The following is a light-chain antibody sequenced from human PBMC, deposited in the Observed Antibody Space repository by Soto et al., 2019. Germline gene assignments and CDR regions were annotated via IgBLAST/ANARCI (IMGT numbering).Light chain of an antibody. J-gene: IGLJ3*02. Sequence: QSVLTQPPSASGTPGQRVTMSCSGSGSNIGPNYVYWFQQFPGTAPKHLIYNNDQRPSAGPDRFSGSKSGTSAALDISGRRSDDEADHYCAACDDSLSGLVFGGGTKLTVL. CDR3: AACDDSLSGLV. CDR2: NND. CDR1: GSNIGPNY. V-gene: IGLV1-47*02.